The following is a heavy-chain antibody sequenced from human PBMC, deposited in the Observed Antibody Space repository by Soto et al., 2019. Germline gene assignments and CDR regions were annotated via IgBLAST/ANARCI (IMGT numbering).Heavy chain of an antibody. J-gene: IGHJ4*02. D-gene: IGHD3-10*01. CDR2: IYYSGST. V-gene: IGHV4-59*01. CDR3: ARSKPRGGSAFDY. Sequence: LSLTCTVSGGSISSYYWSWIRQPPGKGLEWIGYIYYSGSTNYNPSLKSRVTISVDTSKNQFSLKLSSVTAADTAVYYCARSKPRGGSAFDYWGQGTLVTVSS. CDR1: GGSISSYY.